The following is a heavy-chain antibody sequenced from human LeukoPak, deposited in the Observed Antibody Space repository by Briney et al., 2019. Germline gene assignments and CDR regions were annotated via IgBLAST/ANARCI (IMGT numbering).Heavy chain of an antibody. J-gene: IGHJ4*02. CDR3: ARENVFGYYDSSGYYY. CDR1: GDSVSSNSAA. Sequence: SQTLSLTCAISGDSVSSNSAAWNWIRQSPSRGLEWLGRTYYRSKWYNDCAVSVKSRITINPDTSKNQFSMQLNSVTPEDTAVYYCARENVFGYYDSSGYYYWGQGTLVTVSS. CDR2: TYYRSKWYN. V-gene: IGHV6-1*01. D-gene: IGHD3-22*01.